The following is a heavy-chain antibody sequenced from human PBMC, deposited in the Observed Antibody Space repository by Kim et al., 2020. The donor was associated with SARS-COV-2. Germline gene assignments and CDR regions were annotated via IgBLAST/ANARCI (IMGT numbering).Heavy chain of an antibody. J-gene: IGHJ4*02. D-gene: IGHD2-21*02. V-gene: IGHV3-53*01. CDR2: IYSGGST. CDR3: ARTGRVGCGGDCYIFDY. CDR1: GFTVSSNY. Sequence: GGSLRLSCAASGFTVSSNYMSWVRQAPGKGLEWVSVIYSGGSTYYADSVKGRFTISRDNSKNTLYLQMNSLRAEDTAVYYCARTGRVGCGGDCYIFDYWGQGTLVTVSS.